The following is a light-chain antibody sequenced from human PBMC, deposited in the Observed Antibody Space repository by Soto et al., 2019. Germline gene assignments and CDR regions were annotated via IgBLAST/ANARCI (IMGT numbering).Light chain of an antibody. CDR1: SSDVGAYNY. J-gene: IGLJ2*01. Sequence: QSVLTQPPSASGSPGQSVTISCTGTSSDVGAYNYVSWYQQHPGKAPKLLIYEVTKRPSGVPDRFSGSKSGNTASLTVSGLQAEDEAEYYCNSYAGSNNLVFGGGTKVTVL. CDR2: EVT. CDR3: NSYAGSNNLV. V-gene: IGLV2-8*01.